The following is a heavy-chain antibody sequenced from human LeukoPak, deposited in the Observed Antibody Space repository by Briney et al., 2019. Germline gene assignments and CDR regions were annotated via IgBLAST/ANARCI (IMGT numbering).Heavy chain of an antibody. CDR2: ISGSGGST. D-gene: IGHD3-10*01. CDR1: GFTFSNAW. CDR3: AKDPVPPLVRT. V-gene: IGHV3-23*01. Sequence: GGSLRLSCAASGFTFSNAWMSWVRQAPGKGLEWVSAISGSGGSTYYADSVKGRFTISRDNSKNTLYLQMNSLRAEDTAVYYCAKDPVPPLVRTWGQGTLVTVSS. J-gene: IGHJ5*02.